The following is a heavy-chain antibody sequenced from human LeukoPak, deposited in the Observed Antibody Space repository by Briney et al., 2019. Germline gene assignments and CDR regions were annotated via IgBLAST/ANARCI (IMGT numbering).Heavy chain of an antibody. Sequence: SETLSLTCTVSGGSISSGGYYWSWIRQPPGKGLEWIGYIYHSGSTYYNPSLKSRVTISVDRSKNQFSLKLSSVTAADTAVYYCARGSTIFGVVNDYWGQGTLVTVSS. CDR1: GGSISSGGYY. CDR3: ARGSTIFGVVNDY. J-gene: IGHJ4*02. D-gene: IGHD3-3*01. V-gene: IGHV4-30-2*01. CDR2: IYHSGST.